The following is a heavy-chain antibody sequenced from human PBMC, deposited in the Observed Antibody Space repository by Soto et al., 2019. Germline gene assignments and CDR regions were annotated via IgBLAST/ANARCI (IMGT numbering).Heavy chain of an antibody. Sequence: QVQLVQSGAEVKKPGFSVKVSCKASGGTFSSDTITWVRQAPGQGLEWMGGIIPISDSAHYAQNFQDRLTITADESTSTVYMELSSLSSEDTAVYYCATLVPAPIKLYPRLGWFDPWGQGTLVTVSS. J-gene: IGHJ5*02. CDR2: IIPISDSA. D-gene: IGHD2-2*02. CDR1: GGTFSSDT. V-gene: IGHV1-69*01. CDR3: ATLVPAPIKLYPRLGWFDP.